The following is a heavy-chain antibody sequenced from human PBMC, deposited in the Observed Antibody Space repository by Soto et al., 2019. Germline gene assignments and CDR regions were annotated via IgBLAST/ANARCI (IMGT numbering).Heavy chain of an antibody. J-gene: IGHJ4*02. CDR1: GDSVSTNTAT. D-gene: IGHD6-13*01. Sequence: QVQLQQSGPGLVKPSQTLALTCAISGDSVSTNTATWDWIKQSPTRGLEWLGRTYYRSKWNTDYALSVKRRITIHPDTSKNQGSLQLDSVTPEDTAVYYCARLTGNSWFVGWGQGTLVTVST. V-gene: IGHV6-1*01. CDR2: TYYRSKWNT. CDR3: ARLTGNSWFVG.